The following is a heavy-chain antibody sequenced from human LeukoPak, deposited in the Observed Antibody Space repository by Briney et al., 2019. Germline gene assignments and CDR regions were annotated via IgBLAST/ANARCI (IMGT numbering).Heavy chain of an antibody. CDR2: IIPIFGTA. D-gene: IGHD3-10*01. J-gene: IGHJ4*02. V-gene: IGHV1-69*13. CDR3: ASKGYGSGRPKYYFDY. Sequence: SVKVSCKASGGTFSSYAISWVRQAPGQGLEWMGGIIPIFGTANYAQKSRGRVTITADESTSTAHMELSSLRSEDTAVYYCASKGYGSGRPKYYFDYWGQGTLVTVSS. CDR1: GGTFSSYA.